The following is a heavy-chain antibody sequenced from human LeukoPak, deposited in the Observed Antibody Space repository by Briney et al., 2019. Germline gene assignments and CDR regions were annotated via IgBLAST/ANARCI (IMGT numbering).Heavy chain of an antibody. D-gene: IGHD3-10*01. J-gene: IGHJ6*02. CDR2: ISAYNGNT. CDR3: ARDPKTTYYYGSGPDYGMDV. Sequence: PGASVKVSCKASGYTFTSYGISWVRQAPGQGLEWMGWISAYNGNTNYAQKLQGRVTMTTDTSTSTAYMELRSLRSDDTAVYYCARDPKTTYYYGSGPDYGMDVWGQGTTVTVSS. CDR1: GYTFTSYG. V-gene: IGHV1-18*01.